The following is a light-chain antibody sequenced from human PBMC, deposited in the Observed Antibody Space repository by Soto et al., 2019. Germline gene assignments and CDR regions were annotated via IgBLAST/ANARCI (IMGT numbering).Light chain of an antibody. CDR1: QSVLYSSSNKNY. CDR2: WAS. Sequence: DIVMTKSADSLAVSLGERAIINCKSSQSVLYSSSNKNYLAWYQQKPGQPPKLLIYWASTRESGVPDRFSGSGSGTDFTLTISSLQAEDVAVYYCQQYYSIPPLTFGGGTNVEIK. V-gene: IGKV4-1*01. J-gene: IGKJ4*01. CDR3: QQYYSIPPLT.